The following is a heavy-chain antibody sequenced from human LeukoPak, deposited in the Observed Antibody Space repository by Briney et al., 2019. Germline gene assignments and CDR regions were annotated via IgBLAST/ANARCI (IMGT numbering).Heavy chain of an antibody. D-gene: IGHD5-12*01. CDR1: GFTFDDYN. J-gene: IGHJ6*03. V-gene: IGHV3-43*01. CDR3: AKNKWLRGYYYYYMDV. Sequence: GGSLRLSCAASGFTFDDYNMHWVRQAPEKGLEWVSLITWNGDSTYYADSVEGRFTISRDNSKNSLYLQMNSLRTEDTALYYCAKNKWLRGYYYYYMDVWGKGTTVTVSS. CDR2: ITWNGDST.